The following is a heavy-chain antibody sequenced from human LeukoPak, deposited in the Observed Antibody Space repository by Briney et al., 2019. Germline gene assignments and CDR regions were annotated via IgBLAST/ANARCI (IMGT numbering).Heavy chain of an antibody. CDR2: MNPNSGNT. Sequence: ASVKVSCKASGYTFTSYDINWVRQATGQGLEWMGWMNPNSGNTGYAQKFQGRVTMTRNTSISTAYMELSSLRSEDTAVYYCARGGGNTYYDTLTGYQIFDYWGQGTLVTVSS. J-gene: IGHJ4*02. CDR1: GYTFTSYD. CDR3: ARGGGNTYYDTLTGYQIFDY. V-gene: IGHV1-8*01. D-gene: IGHD3-9*01.